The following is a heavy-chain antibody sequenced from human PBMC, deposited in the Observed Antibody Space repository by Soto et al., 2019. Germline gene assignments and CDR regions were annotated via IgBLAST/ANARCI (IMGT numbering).Heavy chain of an antibody. V-gene: IGHV1-18*01. CDR1: GYTFTSYG. Sequence: QVQLVQSGAEVKKPGASVKVSCKASGYTFTSYGISWVRQAPGQGLEWMGWISAYNGNTNYAQKLQGRVTMTTDTSTSTAYMELRSLRSADTAVYYCERSQADYLWGSYRPVGDYWGQGTLVTVSS. CDR3: ERSQADYLWGSYRPVGDY. D-gene: IGHD3-16*02. J-gene: IGHJ4*02. CDR2: ISAYNGNT.